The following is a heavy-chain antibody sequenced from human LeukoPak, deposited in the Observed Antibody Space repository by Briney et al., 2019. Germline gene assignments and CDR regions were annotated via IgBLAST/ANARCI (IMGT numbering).Heavy chain of an antibody. J-gene: IGHJ4*02. V-gene: IGHV1-2*02. CDR1: GYIFTGHY. CDR2: INPNSGGT. Sequence: ASVKVSCKASGYIFTGHYMHWVRQAPGQGLEWMGWINPNSGGTNYTQKFQGRVTMTRDTSISTAYMELTRLRSDDTAVYYCARARSVLRSLEWLAYWGQGIRVTVSS. CDR3: ARARSVLRSLEWLAY. D-gene: IGHD3-3*01.